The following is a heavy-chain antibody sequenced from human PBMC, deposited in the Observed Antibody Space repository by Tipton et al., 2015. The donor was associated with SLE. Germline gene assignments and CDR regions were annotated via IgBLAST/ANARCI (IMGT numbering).Heavy chain of an antibody. CDR1: GGTFSSYD. J-gene: IGHJ3*02. CDR2: MNPNSGNT. V-gene: IGHV1-8*02. Sequence: VQLVQSGAEVKKPGSSVKVSCKASGGTFSSYDINWVRQATGQGLEWMGWMNPNSGNTGYAQKFQGRVTMTRNTSISTAYMELSSLRSEDTAVYYCARGVDTGDGGAFDIWGQGTMVTVSS. CDR3: ARGVDTGDGGAFDI. D-gene: IGHD7-27*01.